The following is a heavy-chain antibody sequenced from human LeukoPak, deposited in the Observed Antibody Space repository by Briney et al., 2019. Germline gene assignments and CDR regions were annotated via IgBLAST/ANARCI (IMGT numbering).Heavy chain of an antibody. J-gene: IGHJ4*02. CDR1: GGSISSGGYY. D-gene: IGHD4-17*01. V-gene: IGHV4-31*03. CDR2: IYYRGST. CDR3: ARVDYGDYRFDY. Sequence: NPSETLSLTCTVSGGSISSGGYYWSWIRQHPGKGLEWIGYIYYRGSTYYNPSLKSRATISVDTSKNQFSLKLSSVTAADTAVYYCARVDYGDYRFDYWGQGTLVTVSS.